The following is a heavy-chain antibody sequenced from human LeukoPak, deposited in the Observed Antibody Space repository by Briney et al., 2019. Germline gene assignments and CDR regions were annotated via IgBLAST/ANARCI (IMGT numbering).Heavy chain of an antibody. CDR2: IYYSGST. CDR1: GGSISSYY. J-gene: IGHJ4*02. D-gene: IGHD2-2*01. Sequence: SETLSLTCTVSGGSISSYYWSWIRQPPGKGLEWIGYIYYSGSTNYNPSLTSRVTISVDTSKNQFSLKLSSVTAADTAVYYCARSIVVVPAAKATFDYWGQGTLVTVSS. V-gene: IGHV4-59*01. CDR3: ARSIVVVPAAKATFDY.